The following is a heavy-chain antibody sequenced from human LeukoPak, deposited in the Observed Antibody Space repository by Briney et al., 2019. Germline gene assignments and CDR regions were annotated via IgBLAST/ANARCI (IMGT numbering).Heavy chain of an antibody. CDR3: ARLQRYCSSTSCYGGHYFDY. J-gene: IGHJ4*02. CDR1: GYRFTSYW. V-gene: IGHV5-51*01. D-gene: IGHD2-2*01. CDR2: IYPGDSDT. Sequence: GESLKISCKGSGYRFTSYWIGWVRQMPGKGLEWMGIIYPGDSDTRYSPSSQGQVTISADKSISTAYLQWSSLKASDTAMYYCARLQRYCSSTSCYGGHYFDYWGQGTLVTVSS.